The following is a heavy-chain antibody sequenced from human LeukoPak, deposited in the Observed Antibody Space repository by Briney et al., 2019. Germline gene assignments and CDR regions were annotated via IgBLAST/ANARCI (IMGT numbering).Heavy chain of an antibody. CDR2: ISGSGGST. D-gene: IGHD6-13*01. CDR1: GFMFSTYA. J-gene: IGHJ4*02. Sequence: AGGSLRLSCVTSGFMFSTYALSWFRQAPGKGLEWASSISGSGGSTYHADSVKGRFTISRDSSKNTLYLQMNSLRAEDTAIYYCARVILTAPGKGYFDYWGLGALVTVSS. V-gene: IGHV3-23*01. CDR3: ARVILTAPGKGYFDY.